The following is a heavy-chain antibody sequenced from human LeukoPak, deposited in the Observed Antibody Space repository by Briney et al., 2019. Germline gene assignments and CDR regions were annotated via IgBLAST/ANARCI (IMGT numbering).Heavy chain of an antibody. CDR3: ARASSPNPYRDFWSGYLDAFDI. V-gene: IGHV1-69*13. D-gene: IGHD3-3*01. CDR2: IIPIFGTA. J-gene: IGHJ3*02. Sequence: GASVKVSCKASGYTFASYDINWVRQATGQGLEWMGGIIPIFGTANYAQKFQGRVTIPADESTSTAYMELSSLRSEDTAVYYCARASSPNPYRDFWSGYLDAFDIWGQGTMVTVSS. CDR1: GYTFASYD.